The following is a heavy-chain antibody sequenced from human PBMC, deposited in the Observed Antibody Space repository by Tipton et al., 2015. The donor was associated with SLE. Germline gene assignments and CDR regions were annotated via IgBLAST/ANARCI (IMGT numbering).Heavy chain of an antibody. Sequence: SLRLSCAASGFTFDDYAMHWVRQAPGKGLEWVSGISWNSGSIGYADSVKGRFTISRDNAKNSLYLQMNSLRAEDTAVYYCARDPNDSSGYYLGWYFDLWGRGTLVTVSS. CDR1: GFTFDDYA. J-gene: IGHJ2*01. V-gene: IGHV3-9*01. CDR2: ISWNSGSI. D-gene: IGHD3-22*01. CDR3: ARDPNDSSGYYLGWYFDL.